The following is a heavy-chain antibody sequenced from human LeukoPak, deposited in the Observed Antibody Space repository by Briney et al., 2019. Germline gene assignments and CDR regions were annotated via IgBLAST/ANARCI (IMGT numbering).Heavy chain of an antibody. CDR2: ISACNGNT. D-gene: IGHD5-12*01. V-gene: IGHV1-18*01. J-gene: IGHJ6*02. CDR3: ARAKVASHPYYYYAMDV. Sequence: ASVTVSFTSSGYTFASYVITWVRQAPGQGLEWMGWISACNGNTNYAQKLQGRVTMTTDTSTSTAYMELRSLRSDDTAVYFCARAKVASHPYYYYAMDVWGQGTTVTVSS. CDR1: GYTFASYV.